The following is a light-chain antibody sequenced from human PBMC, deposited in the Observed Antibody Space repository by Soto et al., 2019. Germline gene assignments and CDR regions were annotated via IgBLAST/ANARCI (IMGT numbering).Light chain of an antibody. Sequence: DIQMTQSPSTLSASVGDRVTITCRASQSISSWLAWYQQKPGKAPKLLIYKASSLESGVPSRFSGIGSGTEFTLTISSLQPDDFATYYCQQYNSYSRTFGQGTKVEFK. CDR1: QSISSW. V-gene: IGKV1-5*03. CDR2: KAS. CDR3: QQYNSYSRT. J-gene: IGKJ1*01.